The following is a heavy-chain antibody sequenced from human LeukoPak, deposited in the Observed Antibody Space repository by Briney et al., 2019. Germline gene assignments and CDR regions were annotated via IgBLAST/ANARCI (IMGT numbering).Heavy chain of an antibody. CDR1: GGSFSGYY. Sequence: SETLSLTCAVYGGSFSGYYWSWIRRPPGKGLEWIGEINHSGSTNYNPSLKSRVTISVDTSKNQFSLKLSSVTAADTAVYYCARHRKDYYDSSGYSTYYFDYWGQGTLVTVSS. J-gene: IGHJ4*02. D-gene: IGHD3-22*01. V-gene: IGHV4-34*01. CDR2: INHSGST. CDR3: ARHRKDYYDSSGYSTYYFDY.